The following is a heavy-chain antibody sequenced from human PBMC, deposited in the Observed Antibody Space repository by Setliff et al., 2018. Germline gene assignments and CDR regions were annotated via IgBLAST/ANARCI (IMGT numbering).Heavy chain of an antibody. CDR2: IYPGDSHT. J-gene: IGHJ4*02. D-gene: IGHD3-16*01. CDR1: GYSFSNFW. Sequence: GESLKISCKGSGYSFSNFWIGWVRQMPGKGLEWMGIIYPGDSHTRYSPSFQGQVTMSADKSINTAYLQWSSLRVEDTAIYYCATPDDMLVAIIWGGQWGQGALVTVSS. V-gene: IGHV5-51*01. CDR3: ATPDDMLVAIIWGGQ.